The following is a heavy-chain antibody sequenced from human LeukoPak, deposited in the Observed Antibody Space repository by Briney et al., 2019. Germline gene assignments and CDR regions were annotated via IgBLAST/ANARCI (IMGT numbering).Heavy chain of an antibody. CDR1: GYSFTSYW. Sequence: GESLKISCKGSGYSFTSYWIGWVRQMPGKGLEWMGIIYPGGSDTRYSPSFQGQVTISADKSISTAYLQWSSLKASDTAMYYCARRSRDIVVVPAATEYYFDYWGQGTLVTVSS. D-gene: IGHD2-2*01. CDR2: IYPGGSDT. J-gene: IGHJ4*02. V-gene: IGHV5-51*01. CDR3: ARRSRDIVVVPAATEYYFDY.